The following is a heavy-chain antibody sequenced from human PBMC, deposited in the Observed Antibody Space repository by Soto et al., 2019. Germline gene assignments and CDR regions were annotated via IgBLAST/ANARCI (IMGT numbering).Heavy chain of an antibody. Sequence: GGSLRLSCAASGFTFDDYAMHWVRQAPGKGLEWVSGISWNSGSIGYADSVKGRFTISRDNAKNSLYLQMNSLRAEDTALYYCAKVIPMVRGVDDAFDIWGQGTMVTVSS. CDR1: GFTFDDYA. V-gene: IGHV3-9*01. J-gene: IGHJ3*02. CDR3: AKVIPMVRGVDDAFDI. CDR2: ISWNSGSI. D-gene: IGHD3-10*01.